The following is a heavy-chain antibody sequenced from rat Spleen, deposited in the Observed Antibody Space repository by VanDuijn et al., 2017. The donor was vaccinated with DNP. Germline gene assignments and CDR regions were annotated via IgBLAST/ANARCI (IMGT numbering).Heavy chain of an antibody. CDR3: TRINYGGYPSYAMDA. D-gene: IGHD1-11*01. Sequence: EVQLVESGGGLVQPGRSLKLSCAASGFTFSSFAMAWVRQAPGKGLEWVASITNAGGSTYYLDSVKGRLTVSRDSAKSTLYLQMNSLRSEDTATYYCTRINYGGYPSYAMDAWGQGTSVTVSS. CDR1: GFTFSSFA. CDR2: ITNAGGST. V-gene: IGHV5-46*01. J-gene: IGHJ4*01.